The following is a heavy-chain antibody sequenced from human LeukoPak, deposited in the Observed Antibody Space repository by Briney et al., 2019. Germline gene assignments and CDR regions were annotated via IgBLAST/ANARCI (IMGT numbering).Heavy chain of an antibody. D-gene: IGHD3-3*01. J-gene: IGHJ4*02. V-gene: IGHV3-66*02. Sequence: GGSLRLSCAASGFTVNNNYMSWVRQAPGKGLEWVSVIHSGGSTYYADSVKGRFTISRDNSKDTLYLQMNSLRAEDTAVYYCARDQIRFLEWSLAPDYWGQGTLVTVYS. CDR1: GFTVNNNY. CDR2: IHSGGST. CDR3: ARDQIRFLEWSLAPDY.